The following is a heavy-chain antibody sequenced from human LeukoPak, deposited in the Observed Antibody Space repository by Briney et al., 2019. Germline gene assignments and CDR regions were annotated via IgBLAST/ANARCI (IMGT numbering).Heavy chain of an antibody. CDR3: AKAVAGTIYYYYMDV. V-gene: IGHV3-9*01. CDR2: INWNSDSI. D-gene: IGHD6-19*01. CDR1: GFTFDDYA. Sequence: GGSLRLSCAVSGFTFDDYAMHWVRQVPGKGLEWVSGINWNSDSIDYADSVKGRFTTSRDNAKNSLYLQMNSLRAEDTALYYCAKAVAGTIYYYYMDVWGKGTTVTISS. J-gene: IGHJ6*03.